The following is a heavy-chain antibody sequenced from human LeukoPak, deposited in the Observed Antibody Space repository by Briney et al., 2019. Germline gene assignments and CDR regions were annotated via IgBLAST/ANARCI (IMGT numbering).Heavy chain of an antibody. CDR1: GFTFSTYN. CDR2: ISSSSSYI. Sequence: GGSLRLSCAASGFTFSTYNMNWVRQAPGKGLEWLSYISSSSSYIYYADSVKGRFTISRDNAKNSLYLQMSSLRAEDTAVYYCARETGYCSGGDCYRDFDYWGQGTLITVSS. J-gene: IGHJ4*02. D-gene: IGHD2-15*01. V-gene: IGHV3-21*05. CDR3: ARETGYCSGGDCYRDFDY.